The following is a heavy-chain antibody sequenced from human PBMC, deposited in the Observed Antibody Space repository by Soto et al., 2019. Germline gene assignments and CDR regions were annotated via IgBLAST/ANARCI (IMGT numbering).Heavy chain of an antibody. CDR2: IYWDDDK. Sequence: QITLKESGPTLVKPTQTLTLTCTFSGFSLSTSGVGVGWIRQPPGKALEWLALIYWDDDKRYSPSLKSRLTITKDTSKNQAVLTMTNMDRVETATYYCAHRLVGYGSSTSCYAGIVDWFDPWGQGTLVTVSS. CDR3: AHRLVGYGSSTSCYAGIVDWFDP. J-gene: IGHJ5*02. CDR1: GFSLSTSGVG. D-gene: IGHD2-2*01. V-gene: IGHV2-5*02.